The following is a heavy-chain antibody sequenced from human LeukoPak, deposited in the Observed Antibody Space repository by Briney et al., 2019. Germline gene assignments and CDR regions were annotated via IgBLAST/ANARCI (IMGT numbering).Heavy chain of an antibody. CDR3: ARERTLTRCYEY. CDR1: GYTFTGYY. J-gene: IGHJ4*02. V-gene: IGHV1-2*02. CDR2: INPNSGGT. Sequence: VASVKLSCTASGYTFTGYYMHWVRQAPGQGHELMGWINPNSGGTNYAQKFQGRVTMTRDTSISTGYMELSRLRSDDTAVYYCARERTLTRCYEYWGEGALGT. D-gene: IGHD2-15*01.